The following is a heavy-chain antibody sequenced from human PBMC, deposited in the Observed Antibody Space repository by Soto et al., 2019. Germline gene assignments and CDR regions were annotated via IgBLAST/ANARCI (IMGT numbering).Heavy chain of an antibody. CDR2: IYYSGST. J-gene: IGHJ5*02. D-gene: IGHD3-10*01. CDR1: GGSISSYY. Sequence: PSETLSLTCTVSGGSISSYYWSWIRQPPGKGLEWIGYIYYSGSTNYNPSLKSRVTISVDTSKNQFSLKLSSVTAADTAVYYCARLPHRTGGWFDPWGQGTLVTVSS. V-gene: IGHV4-59*01. CDR3: ARLPHRTGGWFDP.